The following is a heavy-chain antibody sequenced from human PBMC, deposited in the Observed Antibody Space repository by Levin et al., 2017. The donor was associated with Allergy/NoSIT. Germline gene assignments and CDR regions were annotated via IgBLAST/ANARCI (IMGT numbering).Heavy chain of an antibody. J-gene: IGHJ3*02. CDR2: ISGSGGST. Sequence: GESLKISCAASGFTFSSYAMSWVRQAPGKGLEWVSAISGSGGSTYYADSVKGRFTISRDNSKNTLYLQMNSLRAEDTAVYYCANSYYRPRDYAFDIWGQGTMVTVSS. D-gene: IGHD3-22*01. V-gene: IGHV3-23*01. CDR1: GFTFSSYA. CDR3: ANSYYRPRDYAFDI.